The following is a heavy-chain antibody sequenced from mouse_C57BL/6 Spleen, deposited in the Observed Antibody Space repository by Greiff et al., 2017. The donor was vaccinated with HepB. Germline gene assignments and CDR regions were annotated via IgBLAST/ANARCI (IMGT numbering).Heavy chain of an antibody. CDR3: ARQEGAYGSGLYYSDY. V-gene: IGHV5-6*01. J-gene: IGHJ2*01. CDR1: GFTFSSYG. CDR2: ISSGGSYT. Sequence: EVKLVESGGDLVKPGGSLKLSCAASGFTFSSYGMSWVRQTPDKRLEWVATISSGGSYTYYPDSVKGRFTISRDNAKNTLYLQMSSLKSEDTAMYYCARQEGAYGSGLYYSDYWGQGTTLTVSS. D-gene: IGHD1-1*01.